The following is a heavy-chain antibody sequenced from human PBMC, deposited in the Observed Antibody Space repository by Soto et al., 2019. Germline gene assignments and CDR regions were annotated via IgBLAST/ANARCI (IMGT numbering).Heavy chain of an antibody. CDR1: GFTFSSYS. Sequence: PGGSLRLSCAASGFTFSSYSMNWVRQAPGKGLEWVSSISSSSSYIYYADSVKGRFTISRDNAKNSLYLQMNSLRAEDTAVYYCARDPYDSSGSNGDYWRQGALVTVSS. CDR2: ISSSSSYI. J-gene: IGHJ4*02. CDR3: ARDPYDSSGSNGDY. D-gene: IGHD3-22*01. V-gene: IGHV3-21*01.